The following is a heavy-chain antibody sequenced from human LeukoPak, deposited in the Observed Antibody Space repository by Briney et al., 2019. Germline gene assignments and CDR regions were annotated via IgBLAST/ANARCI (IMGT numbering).Heavy chain of an antibody. Sequence: GASVKVSCKASGGTFSSYDISWVRQAPGQGLEWMGGIMPMFGKANYAQKFQGRVTTTADKATSTAYMELSSLRSEDTAVYFCARVSQDSRGYKHVFDYWGQGTLVTVSS. J-gene: IGHJ4*02. CDR2: IMPMFGKA. D-gene: IGHD3-22*01. V-gene: IGHV1-69*06. CDR1: GGTFSSYD. CDR3: ARVSQDSRGYKHVFDY.